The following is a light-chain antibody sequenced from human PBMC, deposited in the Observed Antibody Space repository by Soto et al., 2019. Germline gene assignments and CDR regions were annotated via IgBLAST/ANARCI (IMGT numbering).Light chain of an antibody. J-gene: IGKJ2*01. CDR3: QQSNNWPYT. CDR2: SAS. CDR1: QSVSHN. V-gene: IGKV3-15*01. Sequence: EIVMTQSPATLSVSPGERATLSCRASQSVSHNLAWYQQKPGQAPRLLFYSASFRATGVPARFSGSGSGTDFTLTISSLQSEDFAIYYCQQSNNWPYTFGQGTKLEIK.